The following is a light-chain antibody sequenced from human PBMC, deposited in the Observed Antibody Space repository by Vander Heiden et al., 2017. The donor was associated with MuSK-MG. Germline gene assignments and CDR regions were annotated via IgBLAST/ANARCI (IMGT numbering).Light chain of an antibody. J-gene: IGLJ3*02. CDR1: SSDVGKYKY. CDR2: GVN. Sequence: QPPLTPPRSLSRSPGQPITISCTGTSSDVGKYKYVSWYQQHPGKAPKLMIYGVNQRPSGVPDRFSGSKSGNTASLTISGLQAEDEADYYCCSYAGSFTFVVFGGGTKLTVV. CDR3: CSYAGSFTFVV. V-gene: IGLV2-11*01.